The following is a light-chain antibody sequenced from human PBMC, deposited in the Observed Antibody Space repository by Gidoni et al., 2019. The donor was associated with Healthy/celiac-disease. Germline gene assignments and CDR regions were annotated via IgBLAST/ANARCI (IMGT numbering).Light chain of an antibody. Sequence: DIQMTQSPSSLHASVGDRVTITCRASQSISSYLNWYQQKQGKAPKLLIYAASSLQSVVPARFSGSVSGTDFTLTISSLQPEDFATYYCQQSYSTLTFGGXTKVEIK. J-gene: IGKJ4*01. CDR3: QQSYSTLT. CDR1: QSISSY. CDR2: AAS. V-gene: IGKV1-39*01.